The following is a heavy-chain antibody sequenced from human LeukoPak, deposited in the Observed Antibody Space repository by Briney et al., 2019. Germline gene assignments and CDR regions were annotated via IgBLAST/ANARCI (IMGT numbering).Heavy chain of an antibody. J-gene: IGHJ6*02. Sequence: GASVKVSCKASGYTFTTYIMNWVRQAPGQGLEWMGGIIPIFGTANYAQKFQGRVTITADESTSTAYMELSSLRSEDTAVYYCARDEGSYWAGGRYYGMDVWGQGTTVTVSS. CDR3: ARDEGSYWAGGRYYGMDV. D-gene: IGHD1-26*01. V-gene: IGHV1-69*13. CDR1: GYTFTTYI. CDR2: IIPIFGTA.